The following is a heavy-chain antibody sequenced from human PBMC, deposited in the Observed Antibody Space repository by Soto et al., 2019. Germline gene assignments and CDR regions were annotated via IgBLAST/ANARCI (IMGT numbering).Heavy chain of an antibody. CDR3: TRHRDYCSGGSCYTPDFDY. D-gene: IGHD2-15*01. J-gene: IGHJ4*02. V-gene: IGHV3-73*02. Sequence: EVQLVESGGGLVQPGGSLKLSCAASGFTFSGSAMHWVHQASGKGLEWVGRIRSKANSYATAYAASVKGRFTISRDDSKNTAYLQMNSLKTEDTAVYYCTRHRDYCSGGSCYTPDFDYWGQGTLVTVSS. CDR1: GFTFSGSA. CDR2: IRSKANSYAT.